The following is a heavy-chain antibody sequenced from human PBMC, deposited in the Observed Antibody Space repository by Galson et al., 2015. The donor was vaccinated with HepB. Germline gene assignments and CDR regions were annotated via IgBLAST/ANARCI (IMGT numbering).Heavy chain of an antibody. J-gene: IGHJ6*02. CDR2: ISSDGSST. D-gene: IGHD1-26*01. CDR3: ARGGWELLPYYYGMDV. V-gene: IGHV3-74*01. CDR1: GFTFSSYW. Sequence: SLRLSCAASGFTFSSYWMHWVRQAPGKGLIWVSRISSDGSSTIYADSVKGRFTISRDNAKNTLFLRMNSLRAEDTAVYYCARGGWELLPYYYGMDVWGRGTTVTVSS.